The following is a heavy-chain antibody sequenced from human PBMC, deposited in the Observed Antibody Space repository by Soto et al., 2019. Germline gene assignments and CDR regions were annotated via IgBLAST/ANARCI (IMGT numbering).Heavy chain of an antibody. J-gene: IGHJ6*02. Sequence: GGSLRLSCAASGFTFSSYGMHWVRQAPGKGLEWVAVIWYDGSNKYYADSVKGRFTISRDNSKNTLYLQMNSLRAEDTAVYYCATVPYDFWSGYGAGMDVWGQGTTVTVSS. CDR3: ATVPYDFWSGYGAGMDV. CDR1: GFTFSSYG. D-gene: IGHD3-3*01. CDR2: IWYDGSNK. V-gene: IGHV3-33*01.